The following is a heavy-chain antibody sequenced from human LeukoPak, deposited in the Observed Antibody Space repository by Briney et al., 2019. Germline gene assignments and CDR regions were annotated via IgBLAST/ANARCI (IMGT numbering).Heavy chain of an antibody. J-gene: IGHJ3*02. D-gene: IGHD1-26*01. V-gene: IGHV1-69*13. CDR3: ARGGIVGANGAFDI. CDR1: GGTFSNYA. Sequence: SVKVSCKASGGTFSNYAISWVRQAPGQGLEWMGGIIRIFGTANYAQKFQGRVTITADESTSTAYMELSSLRSEDTAVYYCARGGIVGANGAFDIWGQGTMVTVSS. CDR2: IIRIFGTA.